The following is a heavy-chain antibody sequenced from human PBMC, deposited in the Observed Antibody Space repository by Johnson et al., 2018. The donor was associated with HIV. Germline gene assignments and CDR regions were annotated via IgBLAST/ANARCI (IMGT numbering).Heavy chain of an antibody. CDR1: EFTFSNYW. CDR2: ISFDGKNK. J-gene: IGHJ4*03. V-gene: IGHV3-30*03. D-gene: IGHD5-12*01. Sequence: QVQLVESGGGLVQPGGSLRLSCAASEFTFSNYWMHWVRQAPGKGLEWVAVISFDGKNKFYADSVKGRFTISRDNSRNTLYLQMNSLRPEDTAVYYCASGDDDGFWGRGTLVTVSS. CDR3: ASGDDDGF.